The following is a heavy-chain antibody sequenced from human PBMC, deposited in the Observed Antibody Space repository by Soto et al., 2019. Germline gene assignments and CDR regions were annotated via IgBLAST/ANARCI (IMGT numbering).Heavy chain of an antibody. V-gene: IGHV1-18*01. J-gene: IGHJ4*02. CDR3: ASGTTVETGNY. D-gene: IGHD4-17*01. Sequence: VQLVQSGAEVKKPGASVKVSCKASGYTFTSYGFSWVRQAPGQGLEWMGWISAYNGNTNYAQKLQGRVTMTTDTSTSTDYIELRSLSSDDTAVYYCASGTTVETGNYWGQGTLVTVSS. CDR2: ISAYNGNT. CDR1: GYTFTSYG.